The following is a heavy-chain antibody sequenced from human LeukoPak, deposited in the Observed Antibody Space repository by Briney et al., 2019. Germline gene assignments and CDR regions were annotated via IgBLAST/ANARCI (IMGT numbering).Heavy chain of an antibody. CDR1: GYSFTSYW. D-gene: IGHD1-26*01. V-gene: IGHV5-51*01. CDR3: ARGQTYSGSYFLFDY. CDR2: IYPGDSDT. J-gene: IGHJ4*02. Sequence: KYGESLKISCKGSGYSFTSYWIGWVRQMPGKGLEWMGIIYPGDSDTRYSPSFQGQVTISADKSISTAYLQWSSLKASDTAMYYCARGQTYSGSYFLFDYWGQGTLVTVSS.